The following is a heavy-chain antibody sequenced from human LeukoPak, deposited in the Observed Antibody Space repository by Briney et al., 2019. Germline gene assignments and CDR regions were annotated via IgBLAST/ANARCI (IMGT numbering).Heavy chain of an antibody. Sequence: SETLSLTCTVSGDSISSFYWSWIRQPAGEGLEWIGRIYSSGSANYNPSLESRVTMSVDTSKNQLSLKLSSVTAADTAVYYCARDVVAAAGTWDYWGQGTLVTVSS. CDR3: ARDVVAAAGTWDY. D-gene: IGHD6-13*01. CDR2: IYSSGSA. J-gene: IGHJ4*02. CDR1: GDSISSFY. V-gene: IGHV4-4*07.